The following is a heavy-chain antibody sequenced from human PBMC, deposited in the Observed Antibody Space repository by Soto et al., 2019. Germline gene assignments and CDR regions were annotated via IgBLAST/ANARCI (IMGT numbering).Heavy chain of an antibody. Sequence: GGSLRHSCEVSGFTFSMYSMSWVRQTPGKGLEWVAKIPQDGVDGHYADSVKGRFTISRDNGKNSLYLQMNNLRAEDTAVYYCARDHLILTAHDFFYGSDVWGRGATVTVSS. CDR3: ARDHLILTAHDFFYGSDV. D-gene: IGHD2-8*02. J-gene: IGHJ6*02. V-gene: IGHV3-7*03. CDR2: IPQDGVDG. CDR1: GFTFSMYS.